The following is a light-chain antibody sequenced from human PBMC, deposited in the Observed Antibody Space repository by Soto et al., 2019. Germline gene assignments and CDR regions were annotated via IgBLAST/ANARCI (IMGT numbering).Light chain of an antibody. CDR1: QSVSSY. Sequence: EIVMTQSPATLSVSPGERATLSCGASQSVSSYIAWYQQRPGQAPRLLIYGTSTRATGIPARFSGSGSGTEYTLTISSLQSEDFAVYFCQQYNNWPRTFGPGTKVEIK. J-gene: IGKJ1*01. CDR2: GTS. V-gene: IGKV3-15*01. CDR3: QQYNNWPRT.